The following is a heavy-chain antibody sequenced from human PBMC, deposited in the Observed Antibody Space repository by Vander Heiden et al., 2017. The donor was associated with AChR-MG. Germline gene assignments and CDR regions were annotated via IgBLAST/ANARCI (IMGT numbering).Heavy chain of an antibody. CDR3: AKDWWRGDYGFAFDI. CDR2: ISDDGSNK. Sequence: QVQLVESGGGVVQPGRSLRLSCAASGFTFSSYGMHWVRPAPGKGLEWVAVISDDGSNKYYADSVKGRFTISRDNSKNTLYLQMNSLRAEDTAVYYCAKDWWRGDYGFAFDIWGQGTMVTVSS. V-gene: IGHV3-30*18. J-gene: IGHJ3*02. D-gene: IGHD4-17*01. CDR1: GFTFSSYG.